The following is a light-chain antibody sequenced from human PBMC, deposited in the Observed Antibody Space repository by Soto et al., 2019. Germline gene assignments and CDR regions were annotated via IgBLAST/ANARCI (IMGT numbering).Light chain of an antibody. Sequence: DIQMTQSPSSLSASLGDRVTITCRASQGIKKYVAWYQQKPGKVPKLPIYAASSLQSGVPSRFSGSGSGTDFTLTISSLQPEDVATYYCQKYDTVPWAFGQGTKVDIK. V-gene: IGKV1-27*01. CDR2: AAS. CDR1: QGIKKY. CDR3: QKYDTVPWA. J-gene: IGKJ1*01.